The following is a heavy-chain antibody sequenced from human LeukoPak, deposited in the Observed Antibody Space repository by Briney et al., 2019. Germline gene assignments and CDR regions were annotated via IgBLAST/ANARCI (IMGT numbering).Heavy chain of an antibody. Sequence: HPGGSLRLSCAASGFTFSDYSMNWVRQAPGKGLEWVSYISSSSSVIFYADSVKGRFTISRDNAKNSLYLQMNSLRAEDTAVYYCARDHQSSSYHDAFDIWGQGTMVTVSS. CDR1: GFTFSDYS. V-gene: IGHV3-48*04. CDR2: ISSSSSVI. J-gene: IGHJ3*02. CDR3: ARDHQSSSYHDAFDI. D-gene: IGHD6-13*01.